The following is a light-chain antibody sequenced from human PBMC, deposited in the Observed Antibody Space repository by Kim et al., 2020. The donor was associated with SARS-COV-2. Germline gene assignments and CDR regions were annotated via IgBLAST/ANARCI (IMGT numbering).Light chain of an antibody. CDR2: AAS. CDR3: QRCNSAPWT. V-gene: IGKV1-27*01. J-gene: IGKJ1*01. Sequence: DIQMTQSPSSLSASVGDRVTITCRSSQGIRNSLAWYQQKPGKVPRLLIYAASLLQSGVPSRFSGSGSGTDFTLTISSLQPEDVATYYCQRCNSAPWTFGQGTKVDIK. CDR1: QGIRNS.